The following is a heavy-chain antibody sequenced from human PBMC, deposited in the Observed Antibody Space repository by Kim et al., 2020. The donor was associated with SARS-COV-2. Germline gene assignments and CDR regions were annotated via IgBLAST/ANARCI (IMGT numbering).Heavy chain of an antibody. CDR3: ARDGQGYSYGYYYYGMDV. J-gene: IGHJ6*02. Sequence: KGRFTISRDNAKNSLYLQMNSLRAEDTAVYYCARDGQGYSYGYYYYGMDVWGQGTTVTVSS. V-gene: IGHV3-11*05. D-gene: IGHD5-18*01.